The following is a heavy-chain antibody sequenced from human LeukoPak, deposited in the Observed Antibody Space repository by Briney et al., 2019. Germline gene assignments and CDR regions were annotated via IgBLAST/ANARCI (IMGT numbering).Heavy chain of an antibody. CDR1: GYSFPTYW. CDR3: ARRRSFGSSGYYDAFDI. Sequence: GESLKISCKGSGYSFPTYWIGWVRQMPGKGLELMGIIYPGGSDTRYSPSFQGQVTISADKSITTAYLQWRSLKASDTAMYYCARRRSFGSSGYYDAFDIWGQGTMVTVSS. CDR2: IYPGGSDT. J-gene: IGHJ3*02. D-gene: IGHD3-22*01. V-gene: IGHV5-51*01.